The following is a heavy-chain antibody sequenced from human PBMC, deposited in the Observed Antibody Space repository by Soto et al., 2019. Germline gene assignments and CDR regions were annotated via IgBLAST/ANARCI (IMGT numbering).Heavy chain of an antibody. CDR1: GYTFTSYA. CDR2: INAGNGNT. CDR3: ARETYYYDSSGYPDY. V-gene: IGHV1-3*01. D-gene: IGHD3-22*01. J-gene: IGHJ4*02. Sequence: GASVKVSCKASGYTFTSYAMHWVRQAPGQRLEWMGWINAGNGNTKYSQKFQGRVTITRDTSASTAYMELSSLRSEDTAVYYCARETYYYDSSGYPDYWGQGTLVTVSS.